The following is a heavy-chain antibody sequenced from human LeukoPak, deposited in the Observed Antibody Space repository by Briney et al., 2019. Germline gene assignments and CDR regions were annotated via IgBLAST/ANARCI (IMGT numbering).Heavy chain of an antibody. CDR1: GGSISSSSYY. CDR3: ARDLDGGNWFDP. V-gene: IGHV4-39*07. J-gene: IGHJ5*02. CDR2: IYYSGST. D-gene: IGHD3-10*01. Sequence: SETLSLTCTVSGGSISSSSYYWGWIRQPPGKGLEWIGSIYYSGSTYYNPSLKSRVTISVDTSKNQFSLKLSSVTAADTAVYYCARDLDGGNWFDPWGQGTLVTVSS.